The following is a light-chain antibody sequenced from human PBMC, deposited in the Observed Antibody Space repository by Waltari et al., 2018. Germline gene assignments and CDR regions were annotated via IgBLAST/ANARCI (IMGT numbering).Light chain of an antibody. CDR2: GAS. V-gene: IGKV3-20*01. Sequence: IVLTQSPGTLSLSPGERATLSCTASQPVSRTLAWYQQKPGQAPRLLIYGASIRATGIQDRFSGRGSGTDFSLTISRREPEDFAVYYCQHYVRLPATFGQGTKVEIK. CDR1: QPVSRT. CDR3: QHYVRLPAT. J-gene: IGKJ1*01.